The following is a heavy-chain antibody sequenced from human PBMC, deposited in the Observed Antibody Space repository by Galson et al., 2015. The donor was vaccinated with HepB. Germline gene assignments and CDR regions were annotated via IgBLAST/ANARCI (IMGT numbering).Heavy chain of an antibody. J-gene: IGHJ6*03. Sequence: SLRLSCAASGFTFSSYGMHWVRQAPGKGLEWVAVIWYDGSNKYYADSVKGRFTISRDNSKNTLYLQMNSLRAEDTAVYYCAREGPHIVVVPAAIRVRLESAHYYMDVWGKGTTVTVSS. CDR2: IWYDGSNK. D-gene: IGHD2-2*01. CDR3: AREGPHIVVVPAAIRVRLESAHYYMDV. CDR1: GFTFSSYG. V-gene: IGHV3-33*01.